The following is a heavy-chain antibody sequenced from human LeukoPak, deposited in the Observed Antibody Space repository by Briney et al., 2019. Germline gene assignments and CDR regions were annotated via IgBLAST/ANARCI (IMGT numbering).Heavy chain of an antibody. D-gene: IGHD2-2*01. CDR1: GGSISSYY. CDR3: ARDYCSSTSCYPDY. CDR2: IYTSGST. V-gene: IGHV4-4*07. Sequence: SKTLSLTCTVSGGSISSYYWSWIRQPAGEGLEWIGRIYTSGSTNYNPSLKSRVTMSVDTSKNQFSLKLSSVTAADTAVYYCARDYCSSTSCYPDYWGQGTLVTVSS. J-gene: IGHJ4*02.